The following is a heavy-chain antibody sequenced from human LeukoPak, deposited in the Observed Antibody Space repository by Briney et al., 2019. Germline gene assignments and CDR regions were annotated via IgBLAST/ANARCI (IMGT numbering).Heavy chain of an antibody. CDR2: INHSGST. J-gene: IGHJ6*03. CDR3: AREDTAMVVSYYYYYYYMDV. V-gene: IGHV4-34*01. Sequence: SETLPLTCAVYGGSFSGYYWSWIRQPPGKGLEWIGEINHSGSTNYNPSLKSRVTISVDTSKNQFSLKLSSVTAADTAVYYCAREDTAMVVSYYYYYYYMDVWGKGTTVTISS. CDR1: GGSFSGYY. D-gene: IGHD5-18*01.